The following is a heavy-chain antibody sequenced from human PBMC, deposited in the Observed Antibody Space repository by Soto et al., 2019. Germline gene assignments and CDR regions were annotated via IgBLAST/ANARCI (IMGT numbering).Heavy chain of an antibody. J-gene: IGHJ4*02. V-gene: IGHV3-21*01. Sequence: GGSLRLSCAASGFTFSSYSMNWARQAPGKGLEWVSSISSTSSYIYYADSVRGRFTISRDNAKNSLYLQLNSLRAEDTAVYYCARDPSYFDFWGQGTLVTVSS. CDR1: GFTFSSYS. CDR2: ISSTSSYI. CDR3: ARDPSYFDF.